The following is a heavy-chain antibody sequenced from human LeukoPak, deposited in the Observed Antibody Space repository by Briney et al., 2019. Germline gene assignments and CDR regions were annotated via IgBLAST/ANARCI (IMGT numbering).Heavy chain of an antibody. J-gene: IGHJ2*01. CDR2: ISSNGGST. D-gene: IGHD4-17*01. CDR3: VKDRLATVTTWDWYFDL. CDR1: GFTFSSYA. Sequence: GRSLRLSCSASGFTFSSYAMHWVRQAPGKGLEYVSAISSNGGSTYYADSVKGRFTISRDNSKNTLYLQMSSLRAEDTAVYYCVKDRLATVTTWDWYFDLWGRGTLVTVSS. V-gene: IGHV3-64D*09.